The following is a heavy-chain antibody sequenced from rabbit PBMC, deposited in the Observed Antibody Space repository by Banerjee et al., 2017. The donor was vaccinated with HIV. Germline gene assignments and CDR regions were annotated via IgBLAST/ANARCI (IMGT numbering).Heavy chain of an antibody. Sequence: QEQLEESGGDLVKPEGSLTLTCKASGFSFSKNNYVMCWVRQAPGKGLQWIACINTSSGNTVYANWAKGRFTISKTSSTTVTLRMTSLTAADTATYFCARDLAGAIGWNFNLWGPGTLVTVS. CDR1: GFSFSKNNYV. CDR2: INTSSGNT. D-gene: IGHD4-1*01. V-gene: IGHV1S45*01. J-gene: IGHJ4*01. CDR3: ARDLAGAIGWNFNL.